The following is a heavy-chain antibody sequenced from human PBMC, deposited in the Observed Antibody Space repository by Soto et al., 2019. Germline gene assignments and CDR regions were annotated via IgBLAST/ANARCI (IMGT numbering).Heavy chain of an antibody. J-gene: IGHJ6*02. CDR3: SKNPAARPYYDYGMDV. CDR1: GFTFSSCA. V-gene: IGHV3-23*01. CDR2: ISGSGGGT. Sequence: EVQLLESGGGLVQPGGSLRLSCAASGFTFSSCAMSWVRQAPGKGLEWVSAISGSGGGTYYADSVKGRFTISRDNSKNTLFLQMNGLIADDTAVYFCSKNPAARPYYDYGMDVWGQGTTVTVSS. D-gene: IGHD2-2*02.